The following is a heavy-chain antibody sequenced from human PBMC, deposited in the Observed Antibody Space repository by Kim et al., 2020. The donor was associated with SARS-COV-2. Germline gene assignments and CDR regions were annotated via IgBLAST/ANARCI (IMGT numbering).Heavy chain of an antibody. Sequence: ASVKVSCKASGYTFTSHGMNWVRQAPGQGLEWMGCINTKTGKPTYVQGFTGRFVFSFDISVSTAYLQLSSLMAEDTAVYYCARGYGGGDYLPWGQGTLVTVSS. CDR1: GYTFTSHG. D-gene: IGHD2-21*02. CDR2: INTKTGKP. V-gene: IGHV7-4-1*02. J-gene: IGHJ5*02. CDR3: ARGYGGGDYLP.